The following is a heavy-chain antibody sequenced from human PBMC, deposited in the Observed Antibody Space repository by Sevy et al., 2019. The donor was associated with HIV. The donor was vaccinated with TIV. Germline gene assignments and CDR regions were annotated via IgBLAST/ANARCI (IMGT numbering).Heavy chain of an antibody. CDR1: GYTFTSYG. D-gene: IGHD3-3*01. Sequence: ASVNVSCKASGYTFTSYGISWVRQAPGQGLEWMGWISAYNGNTNYAQKLQGRVTMTTDTSTSTAYMELRSLRSDDTAVYYCARVRYYDFWSGYSLPYYYYYYMDVWGKGTTVTVSS. CDR2: ISAYNGNT. CDR3: ARVRYYDFWSGYSLPYYYYYYMDV. J-gene: IGHJ6*03. V-gene: IGHV1-18*01.